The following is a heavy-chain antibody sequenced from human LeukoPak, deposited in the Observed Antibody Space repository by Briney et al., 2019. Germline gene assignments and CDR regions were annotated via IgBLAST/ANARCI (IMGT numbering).Heavy chain of an antibody. Sequence: GESLKISCRGSGNTFTNYWIAWVRQLPGKGLEWMGIIYPGDSETRYSPSFQGQVTISADKSISTAYLQWSSLKASDTAMYYCARSASLVGAYYFDYWGQGTLVTVSS. D-gene: IGHD1-26*01. V-gene: IGHV5-51*01. J-gene: IGHJ4*02. CDR2: IYPGDSET. CDR3: ARSASLVGAYYFDY. CDR1: GNTFTNYW.